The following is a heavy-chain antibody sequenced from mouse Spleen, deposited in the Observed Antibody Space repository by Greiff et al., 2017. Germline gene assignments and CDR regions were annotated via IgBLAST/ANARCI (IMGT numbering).Heavy chain of an antibody. J-gene: IGHJ2*01. CDR3: ASERSELGLFDY. CDR1: GYSITSGYY. Sequence: DVKLQESGPGLVKPSQSLSLTCSVTGYSITSGYYWNWIRQFPGNKLEWMGYISYDGSNNYNPSLKNRISITRDTSKNQFFLKLNSVTTEDTATYYCASERSELGLFDYWGQGTTLTVSS. CDR2: ISYDGSN. D-gene: IGHD4-1*01. V-gene: IGHV3-6*01.